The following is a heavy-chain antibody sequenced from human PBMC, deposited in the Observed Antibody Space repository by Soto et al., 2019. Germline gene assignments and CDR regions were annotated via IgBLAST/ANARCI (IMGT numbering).Heavy chain of an antibody. D-gene: IGHD1-7*01. V-gene: IGHV3-53*01. J-gene: IGHJ4*02. Sequence: GGSLRLSCTASGFTVSSNYMSWVRQAPGKGLEWVSVIYSGGSTYYADSVKGRFTISRDNSKNTLYLQMNSLRAEDTAVYYCVRTRITGTTDYWGQGTLVTVSS. CDR3: VRTRITGTTDY. CDR1: GFTVSSNY. CDR2: IYSGGST.